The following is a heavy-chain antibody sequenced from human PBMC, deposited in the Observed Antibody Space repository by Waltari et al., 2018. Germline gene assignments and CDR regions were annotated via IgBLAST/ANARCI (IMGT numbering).Heavy chain of an antibody. Sequence: QVQLQESGPGLVKPSETLSLTCTVSGGSISSYYWSWIRQPPGKGLEWIGYIYYSGSTNYTPSLKSRVTISVDTSKNQFSLKLSSVTAADTAVYYYARINIVVVPAAIVRWFDPWGQGTLVTVSS. CDR2: IYYSGST. CDR3: ARINIVVVPAAIVRWFDP. D-gene: IGHD2-2*02. J-gene: IGHJ5*02. CDR1: GGSISSYY. V-gene: IGHV4-59*01.